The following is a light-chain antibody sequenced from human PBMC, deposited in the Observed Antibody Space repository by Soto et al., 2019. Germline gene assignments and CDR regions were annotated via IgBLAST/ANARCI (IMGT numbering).Light chain of an antibody. J-gene: IGLJ1*01. Sequence: QSALTQPPSVSGSPGQSVAISCTGTSSDVGGSNGVSWYQQPPGTAPKLMIYDVSNRPSGVPDRFSGSKSGNTASLTISGLQADDEGDYYCSSYTSSSTYVFGTGTKLTVL. CDR1: SSDVGGSNG. V-gene: IGLV2-18*02. CDR3: SSYTSSSTYV. CDR2: DVS.